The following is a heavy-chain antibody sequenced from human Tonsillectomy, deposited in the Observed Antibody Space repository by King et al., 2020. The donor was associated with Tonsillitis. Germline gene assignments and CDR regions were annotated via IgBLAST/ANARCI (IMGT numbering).Heavy chain of an antibody. J-gene: IGHJ4*02. CDR3: ARDRLGARYTGYESLGDY. CDR1: GYTFTDYY. Sequence: QLVQSGAEVKEPGASVKVSCKASGYTFTDYYMHWVRQAPGQGLEWMGWINPNSGGTKYAEKFQGRVTMTRDTSISTADLELSRLTSDDTAVYYCARDRLGARYTGYESLGDYWGQGSLVIVSS. CDR2: INPNSGGT. D-gene: IGHD5-12*01. V-gene: IGHV1-2*02.